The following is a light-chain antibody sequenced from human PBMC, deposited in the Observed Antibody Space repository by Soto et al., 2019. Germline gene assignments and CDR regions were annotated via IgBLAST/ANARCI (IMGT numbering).Light chain of an antibody. CDR2: AAS. Sequence: DIQMTQSPSSLSTSVGDRVTITCRASQGISNYLAWYQQKPGKVPKLLIYAASTLQSGVPSRFSGSGSGTDFTLTISCLQPEDFATYYCQQSYSTPTFGQGTKVDIK. V-gene: IGKV1-27*01. CDR3: QQSYSTPT. CDR1: QGISNY. J-gene: IGKJ1*01.